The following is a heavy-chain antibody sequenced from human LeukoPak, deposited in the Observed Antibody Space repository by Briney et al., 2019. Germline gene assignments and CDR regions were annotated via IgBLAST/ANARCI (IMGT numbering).Heavy chain of an antibody. V-gene: IGHV1-2*02. CDR3: ASYSSGWKNFDY. Sequence: ASVKVSCKASGYTFTSYDINWVRQATGQGLEWMGWINPNSGGTNYAQKFQGRVTMTRDTSISTAYMELSRLRSDDTAVYYCASYSSGWKNFDYWGQGTLVTVSS. D-gene: IGHD6-19*01. J-gene: IGHJ4*02. CDR2: INPNSGGT. CDR1: GYTFTSYD.